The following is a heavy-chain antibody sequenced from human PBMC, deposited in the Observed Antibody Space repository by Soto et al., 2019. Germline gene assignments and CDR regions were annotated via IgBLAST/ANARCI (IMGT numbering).Heavy chain of an antibody. CDR2: IDWDDDT. CDR3: ARVRDDYDYFDY. V-gene: IGHV2-70*12. CDR1: GFSLTTFGMC. D-gene: IGHD3-10*01. Sequence: SGPTLVNPTQTLTLTCTFSGFSLTTFGMCVTWIRQPPGKALEWLARIDWDDDTYFNTSLKTRLSISKDTSKNQVVLRMTNMDPVDTATYYCARVRDDYDYFDYWGQGTLVTVSS. J-gene: IGHJ4*02.